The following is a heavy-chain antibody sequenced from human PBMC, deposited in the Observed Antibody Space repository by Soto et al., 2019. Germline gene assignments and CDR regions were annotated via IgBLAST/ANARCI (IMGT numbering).Heavy chain of an antibody. CDR3: ARSYGGYYGNGAFDI. J-gene: IGHJ3*02. CDR1: GFTFSSYA. Sequence: GGSLRLSCAASGFTFSSYAMHWVRQAPGKGLEWVAVISYDGSNKYYADSVKGRFTISRDNSKNTLYLQMNILRAEDTAVYYCARSYGGYYGNGAFDIWGQGTMVTVSS. V-gene: IGHV3-30-3*01. CDR2: ISYDGSNK. D-gene: IGHD3-22*01.